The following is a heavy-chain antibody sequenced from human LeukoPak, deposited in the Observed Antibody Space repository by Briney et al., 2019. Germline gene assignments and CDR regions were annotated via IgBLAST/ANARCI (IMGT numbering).Heavy chain of an antibody. CDR3: ANLLGVVDY. V-gene: IGHV3-30*02. J-gene: IGHJ4*02. D-gene: IGHD3-10*01. Sequence: GPSLRLSCAPSGFTFSSYGTHWVRQAPGKGLEWVAFIRYGGSNKYYADSVKGRFTISRDNSTTSLYMQMTSLRTLHLAMYLCANLLGVVDYWGRGRLASVCS. CDR1: GFTFSSYG. CDR2: IRYGGSNK.